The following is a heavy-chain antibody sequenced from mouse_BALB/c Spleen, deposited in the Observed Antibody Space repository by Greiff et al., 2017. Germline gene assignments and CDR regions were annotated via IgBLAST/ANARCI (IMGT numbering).Heavy chain of an antibody. CDR1: GFTFSSYA. CDR3: ARISYWYFDV. CDR2: ISSGGSYT. J-gene: IGHJ1*01. Sequence: EVMLVESGGGLVKPGGSLKLSCAASGFTFSSYAMSWVRQTPEKRLEWVATISSGGSYTYYPDSVKGRFTISRDNAKNTLYLQMSSLRSEDTAMYYCARISYWYFDVWGAGTTVTVSS. V-gene: IGHV5-9-1*01.